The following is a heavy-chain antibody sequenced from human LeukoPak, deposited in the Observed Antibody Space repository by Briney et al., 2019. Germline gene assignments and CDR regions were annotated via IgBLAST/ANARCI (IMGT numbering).Heavy chain of an antibody. J-gene: IGHJ4*02. V-gene: IGHV4-39*01. CDR1: GGSISSSSYY. CDR2: IYYSGST. Sequence: ASETLSLTCTVSGGSISSSSYYWGWIRQPPGKGLEWIGSIYYSGSTYYNPSLKSRVTISVDTSKNQFHLKLSSVTAADKAVYYCARRNGSSWRTYFDYWGQGTLVTVSS. D-gene: IGHD6-13*01. CDR3: ARRNGSSWRTYFDY.